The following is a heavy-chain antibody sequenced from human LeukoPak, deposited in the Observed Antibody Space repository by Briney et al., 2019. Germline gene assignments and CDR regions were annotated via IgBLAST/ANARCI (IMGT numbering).Heavy chain of an antibody. D-gene: IGHD6-6*01. CDR3: AKDPLEQLSTIYFQN. Sequence: VGSLRLSCAASGFTFNSYAMTWVRQAPGKGLEWVSAISGSGGSTYYADSVKGRFTISRDNSKNTLYLQMNSLRAEDTAVYYCAKDPLEQLSTIYFQNWGQGTLVTVSS. CDR1: GFTFNSYA. V-gene: IGHV3-23*01. CDR2: ISGSGGST. J-gene: IGHJ1*01.